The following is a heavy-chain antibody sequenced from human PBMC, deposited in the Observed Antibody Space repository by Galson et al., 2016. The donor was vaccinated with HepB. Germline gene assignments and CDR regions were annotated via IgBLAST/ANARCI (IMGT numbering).Heavy chain of an antibody. V-gene: IGHV3-72*01. CDR3: ASYYGDYSSSAFDL. CDR1: GLTFSDHY. D-gene: IGHD4-17*01. J-gene: IGHJ3*01. Sequence: SLRLSCAASGLTFSDHYLHWVRQAPGKGLEWVGRSRNRANSDTTEYAASVEGRFTISRDNSRNSLYLQMNNLKSEDTAVYYCASYYGDYSSSAFDLWGQGTMVTVSS. CDR2: SRNRANSDTT.